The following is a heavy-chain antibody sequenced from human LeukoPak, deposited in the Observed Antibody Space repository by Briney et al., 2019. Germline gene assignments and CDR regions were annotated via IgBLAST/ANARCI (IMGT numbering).Heavy chain of an antibody. Sequence: PGGSLRLSCAASGFTFSSYWMHWVRQAPGKGLVWVSRINSDESNTKYADSVKGRFTVSRDNAKNTLYLQMNSLRAEDTAVYYCARAFWVLGYSSDWYRDAFDIWGQGTMVTVSS. CDR1: GFTFSSYW. CDR3: ARAFWVLGYSSDWYRDAFDI. V-gene: IGHV3-74*01. J-gene: IGHJ3*02. D-gene: IGHD6-19*01. CDR2: INSDESNT.